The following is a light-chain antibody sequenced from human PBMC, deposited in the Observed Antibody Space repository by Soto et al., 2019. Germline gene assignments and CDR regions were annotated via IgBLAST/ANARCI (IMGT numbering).Light chain of an antibody. J-gene: IGKJ4*01. CDR3: QQHKSYPVT. Sequence: FQLTQSLSPRLLPVESEVPMPCRASQSIDIWLSWYQQKPGKAPNLLIYDASNLKSGVPSRFSGSGSGTEFTLTISSLQPDDFASYYCQQHKSYPVTFGGGTKVDIK. CDR2: DAS. V-gene: IGKV1-5*01. CDR1: QSIDIW.